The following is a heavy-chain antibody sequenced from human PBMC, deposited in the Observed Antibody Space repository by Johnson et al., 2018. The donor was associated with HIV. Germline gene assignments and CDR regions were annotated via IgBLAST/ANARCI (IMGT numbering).Heavy chain of an antibody. Sequence: VQLVESGGGLIQPGGSLRLSCAASDFTVSSNYMNWVRQAPGKGLEWVSLIYGGGSTFYADAAKGRFTITKDNSKKTLYLQKGTLKVEDTALYYCTRSKLQFLAPDAFDLWGQGTMVTVSS. D-gene: IGHD5-24*01. J-gene: IGHJ3*01. V-gene: IGHV3-53*01. CDR1: DFTVSSNY. CDR2: IYGGGST. CDR3: TRSKLQFLAPDAFDL.